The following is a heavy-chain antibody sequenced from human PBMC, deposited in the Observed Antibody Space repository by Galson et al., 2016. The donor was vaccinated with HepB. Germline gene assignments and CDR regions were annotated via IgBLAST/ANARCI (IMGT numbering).Heavy chain of an antibody. J-gene: IGHJ5*02. V-gene: IGHV4-39*02. CDR3: VRDTGFMEWPKDGWFDT. CDR2: VYYSGTG. Sequence: SETLSLTCSVSRGSINTKSYYWGWIRQPPGGPLEWIGAVYYSGTGYYNPSLERRVTIAVDRARNYFSLTLRSVAAADTAVYYCVRDTGFMEWPKDGWFDTGGQGRLVIVSS. D-gene: IGHD3-3*01. CDR1: RGSINTKSYY.